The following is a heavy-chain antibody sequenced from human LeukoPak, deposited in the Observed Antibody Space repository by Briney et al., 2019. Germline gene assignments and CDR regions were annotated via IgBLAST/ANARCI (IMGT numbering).Heavy chain of an antibody. D-gene: IGHD3-10*01. V-gene: IGHV3-7*04. CDR1: GFTFSSHW. Sequence: GGCLRLSCAASGFTFSSHWMTWVRQAPGKGLEWVASIKEDVSARNYVDSVKGRFTISRDNAKNSLYLQMNSLRVEDTAVYYCARGPPYGSRSDFFDYWGLGTLVTVSS. CDR3: ARGPPYGSRSDFFDY. CDR2: IKEDVSAR. J-gene: IGHJ4*02.